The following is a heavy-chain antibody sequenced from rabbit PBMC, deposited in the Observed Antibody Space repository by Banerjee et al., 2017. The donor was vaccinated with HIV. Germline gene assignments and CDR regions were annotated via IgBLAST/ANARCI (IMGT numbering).Heavy chain of an antibody. J-gene: IGHJ4*01. CDR3: ARDLAGVIGWNFDL. V-gene: IGHV1S40*01. D-gene: IGHD4-1*01. Sequence: GLEWVGCIYSGSSGTTDYATWAKGRFTISRTSSTTVALQMTRLTAADTATYFCARDLAGVIGWNFDLWGQGTLVTVS. CDR2: IYSGSSGTT.